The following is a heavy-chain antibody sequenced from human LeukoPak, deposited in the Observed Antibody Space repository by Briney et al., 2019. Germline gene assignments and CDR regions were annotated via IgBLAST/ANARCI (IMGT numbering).Heavy chain of an antibody. J-gene: IGHJ6*03. Sequence: GGSLRLSCAASGFTFSDYYMRWIRQAPGKGLEWVSAISGSGGSTYYADSVKGRFTISRDNSKNTLYLQMNSLRAEDTAVYYCAKIRSPYYDSSGYYSGMDVWGKGTTVTISS. V-gene: IGHV3-23*01. CDR1: GFTFSDYY. D-gene: IGHD3-22*01. CDR2: ISGSGGST. CDR3: AKIRSPYYDSSGYYSGMDV.